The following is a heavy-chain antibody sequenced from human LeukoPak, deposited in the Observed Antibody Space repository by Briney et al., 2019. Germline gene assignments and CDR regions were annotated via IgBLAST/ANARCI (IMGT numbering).Heavy chain of an antibody. CDR3: ARGRGTRGSNRDFYYYYYMDV. D-gene: IGHD1/OR15-1a*01. Sequence: GASVKVSCKASGYIFTDYAIHWLRQAPGQRPEWMGWMNGGNVNTKSPQKFPGRITLIRDTSAATAYMELSSLRHDDLAVYYCARGRGTRGSNRDFYYYYYMDVWGKGTTVTVSS. CDR1: GYIFTDYA. CDR2: MNGGNVNT. V-gene: IGHV1-3*01. J-gene: IGHJ6*03.